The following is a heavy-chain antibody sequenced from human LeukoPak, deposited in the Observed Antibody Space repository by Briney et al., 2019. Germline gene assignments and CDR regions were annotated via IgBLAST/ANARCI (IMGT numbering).Heavy chain of an antibody. CDR2: ISWNSGSI. J-gene: IGHJ4*02. CDR1: GFTFDDYA. Sequence: GGSLRLSCAASGFTFDDYAMHWVRQAPGKGLEWVLGISWNSGSIGYADSVKGRFTISRDNAKNSLYLQMNSLRAEDTALYYCAKDQLADYYDSSGALDYWGQGTLVTVSS. V-gene: IGHV3-9*01. CDR3: AKDQLADYYDSSGALDY. D-gene: IGHD3-22*01.